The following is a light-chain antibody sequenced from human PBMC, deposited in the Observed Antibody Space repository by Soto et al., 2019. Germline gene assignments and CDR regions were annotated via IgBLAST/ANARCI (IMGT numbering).Light chain of an antibody. CDR1: SSDIGAYNS. CDR3: SSYTSSSHVV. V-gene: IGLV2-14*01. CDR2: EVN. J-gene: IGLJ2*01. Sequence: QSALTQPAAVSGSPGQSITISCTGTSSDIGAYNSVSWYQQHPGKAPKLMIYEVNNRPSGISNRFSGSKSGTTASLTISGLLAEDEADYYCSSYTSSSHVVFGRGTKLTVL.